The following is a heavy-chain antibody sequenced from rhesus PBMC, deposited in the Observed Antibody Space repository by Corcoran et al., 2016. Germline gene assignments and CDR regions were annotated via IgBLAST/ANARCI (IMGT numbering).Heavy chain of an antibody. Sequence: QLQLQESGPGLVKSSETLSLTCAVSGGSISLTYWSWIRQPPGKGLEWIGRISGSGGSTDYNPSLKSRVTISTDTSKNQFSLKLSSVTAADTAVYYCARDGGSSTFDYWGQGVLVTVSS. J-gene: IGHJ4*01. V-gene: IGHV4-173*01. CDR3: ARDGGSSTFDY. CDR1: GGSISLTY. D-gene: IGHD2-15*01. CDR2: ISGSGGST.